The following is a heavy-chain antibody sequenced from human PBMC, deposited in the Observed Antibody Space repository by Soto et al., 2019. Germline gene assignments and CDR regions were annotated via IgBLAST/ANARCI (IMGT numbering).Heavy chain of an antibody. Sequence: SQTLSLTCALSGYNVSSNSAAWNLIRQSPSRGLEWLGRTYYRCKWYNHYAVSVKSRITVNPDTSKNQFSLQLNSVTPEDTAVYYCARSGPGGYIDFWGQGTLVTVSS. CDR1: GYNVSSNSAA. CDR3: ARSGPGGYIDF. J-gene: IGHJ4*02. CDR2: TYYRCKWYN. V-gene: IGHV6-1*01. D-gene: IGHD3-22*01.